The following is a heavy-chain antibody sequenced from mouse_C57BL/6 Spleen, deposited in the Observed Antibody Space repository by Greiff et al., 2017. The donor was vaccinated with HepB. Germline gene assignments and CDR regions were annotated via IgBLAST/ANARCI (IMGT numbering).Heavy chain of an antibody. CDR3: ARTFYYGSSYGYAMDY. CDR1: GYTFTGYW. CDR2: ILPGSGST. D-gene: IGHD1-1*01. J-gene: IGHJ4*01. Sequence: VQLQQSGAELMKPGASVKLSCKATGYTFTGYWIEWVKQRPGHGLEWIGEILPGSGSTNYNEKFKGKATFTADTSSNTAYMQLSSLTTEDSAIYYCARTFYYGSSYGYAMDYWGQGTSVTVSS. V-gene: IGHV1-9*01.